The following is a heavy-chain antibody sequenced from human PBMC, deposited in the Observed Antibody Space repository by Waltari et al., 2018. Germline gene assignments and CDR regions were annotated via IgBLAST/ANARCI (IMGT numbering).Heavy chain of an antibody. Sequence: GLEWVSAISGSGGSTYYADSVKGRFTISRDNSKNTLYLQMNSLRAEDTAVYYCAKMGGTWNPNSGYDYTFDYWGQGTLVTVSS. J-gene: IGHJ4*02. CDR3: AKMGGTWNPNSGYDYTFDY. V-gene: IGHV3-23*01. CDR2: ISGSGGST. D-gene: IGHD5-12*01.